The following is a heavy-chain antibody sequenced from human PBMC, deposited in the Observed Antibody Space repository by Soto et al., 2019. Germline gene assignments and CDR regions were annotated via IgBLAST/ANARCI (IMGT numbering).Heavy chain of an antibody. J-gene: IGHJ1*01. D-gene: IGHD6-19*01. V-gene: IGHV3-11*06. CDR2: ITSSSATSIFDT. Sequence: GGFLRLSCAASGFAFSDYYMTWIRQAPGKGLEWISYITSSSATSIFDTNYADSVKGRFTISRDNAQNSLYLQMNSLTSEDTAVYYCARDRSADRFVQYFQHWGPGTLVTVSS. CDR1: GFAFSDYY. CDR3: ARDRSADRFVQYFQH.